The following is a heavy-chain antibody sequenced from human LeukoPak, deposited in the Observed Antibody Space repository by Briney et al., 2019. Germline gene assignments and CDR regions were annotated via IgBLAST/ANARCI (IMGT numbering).Heavy chain of an antibody. J-gene: IGHJ4*02. CDR3: AISLVGPFGYFDY. V-gene: IGHV1-8*01. D-gene: IGHD1-26*01. Sequence: ASVKVSCKASGYTLTSYDINWVRQATGQGLEWMGWMNPNSGNTGYAQKFQGRVTMTRNTSISTAYMELSSLRSEDTAVYYCAISLVGPFGYFDYWGQGTLVTVSS. CDR1: GYTLTSYD. CDR2: MNPNSGNT.